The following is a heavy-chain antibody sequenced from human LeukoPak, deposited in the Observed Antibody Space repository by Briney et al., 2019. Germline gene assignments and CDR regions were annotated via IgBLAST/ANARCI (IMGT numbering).Heavy chain of an antibody. CDR3: ARGSRGYYYGSGRTTDWFDP. J-gene: IGHJ5*02. CDR1: GDSVSSNSAA. V-gene: IGHV6-1*01. D-gene: IGHD3-10*01. CDR2: TYYRSKWYN. Sequence: SQTLSLTCAISGDSVSSNSAAWNWIRQSPSRGLEWLGRTYYRSKWYNDYAVSVKSRITINPDTSKNQFSLQLNSVTPEDTAVYYRARGSRGYYYGSGRTTDWFDPWGQGTLVTVSS.